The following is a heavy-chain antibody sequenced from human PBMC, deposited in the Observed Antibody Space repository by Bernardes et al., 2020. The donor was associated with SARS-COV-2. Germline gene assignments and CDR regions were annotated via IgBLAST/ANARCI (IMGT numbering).Heavy chain of an antibody. Sequence: GGSLRLSCAASGFAFNDSAMHWVRQAPGKGLEWVSGITWNSHNIGYAASVKGRFIISRDNAKSSLYLQLNSLRPEDTALYYCAKDGTYSSSSIYFDYWGQGAQVTVSS. J-gene: IGHJ4*02. V-gene: IGHV3-9*01. CDR2: ITWNSHNI. CDR1: GFAFNDSA. CDR3: AKDGTYSSSSIYFDY. D-gene: IGHD6-6*01.